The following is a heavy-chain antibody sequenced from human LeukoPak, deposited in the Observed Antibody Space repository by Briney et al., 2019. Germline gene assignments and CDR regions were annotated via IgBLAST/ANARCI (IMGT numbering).Heavy chain of an antibody. Sequence: KSGGSLRLFCAASGFTFTNAWMRWVRQATGEGLEWLGRIRSKTDGGTTDYAAPAKGILTLSRDDTKNTVDLQMNSLKTEDTAVYYCTTETKGWGQGTLVIVSS. CDR2: IRSKTDGGTT. V-gene: IGHV3-15*01. CDR3: TTETKG. CDR1: GFTFTNAW. J-gene: IGHJ4*02.